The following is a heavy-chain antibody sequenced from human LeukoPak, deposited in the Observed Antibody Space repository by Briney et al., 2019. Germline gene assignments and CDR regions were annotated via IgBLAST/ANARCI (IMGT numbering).Heavy chain of an antibody. CDR2: INPSGGST. CDR1: GYTFTSYY. J-gene: IGHJ5*02. V-gene: IGHV1-46*01. Sequence: ASVKVSCKASGYTFTSYYMHWVRQAPGQGLEWMGIINPSGGSTSYAQKFQGRVTMTRDMSTSTVYMELSSLSSEDTAVYYCARASSGWDWFDPWGQGTLVTVSS. D-gene: IGHD6-19*01. CDR3: ARASSGWDWFDP.